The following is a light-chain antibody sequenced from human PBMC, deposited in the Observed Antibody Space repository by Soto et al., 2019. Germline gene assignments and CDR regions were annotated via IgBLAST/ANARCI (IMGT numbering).Light chain of an antibody. Sequence: QPVLTQSPSASASLGASVKLTCTLTSGHSSYIVVWHQQQPDKGPRYLIKINIDGSHIKGDGIPDRFSGSSSGAERYLTISRLQSEDEADYYCQTWLSSGIRVFGGGTKVTVL. CDR2: INIDGSH. CDR3: QTWLSSGIRV. CDR1: SGHSSYI. J-gene: IGLJ3*02. V-gene: IGLV4-69*01.